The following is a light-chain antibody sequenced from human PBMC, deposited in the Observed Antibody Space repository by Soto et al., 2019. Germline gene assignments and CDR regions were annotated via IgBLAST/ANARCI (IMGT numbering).Light chain of an antibody. CDR2: SNN. Sequence: HSVLTQPPSASGTPGQRVTISCSGSSSNIGSNTVNWYQQFPGTAPKLLIYSNNQRPSGVPDRFSGSKSGTSASLAISGLQSDDEANYYCAAWDDTLNALFGGGTKLTVL. CDR3: AAWDDTLNAL. J-gene: IGLJ2*01. V-gene: IGLV1-44*01. CDR1: SSNIGSNT.